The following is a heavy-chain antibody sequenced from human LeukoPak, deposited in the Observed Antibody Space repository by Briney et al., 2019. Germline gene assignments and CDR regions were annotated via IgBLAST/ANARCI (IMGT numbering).Heavy chain of an antibody. CDR1: GFTFSNYW. Sequence: PGGSLRLSCAAAGFTFSNYWMHWVRQAPGKGLVWVAAIKTDGSDMQYADSVKGRFAISRDNAKNTVYLQMNSLRDEDTAVYYCVRDQTVFTILDYWDQGTLVTVSS. CDR3: VRDQTVFTILDY. J-gene: IGHJ4*02. D-gene: IGHD4-17*01. CDR2: IKTDGSDM. V-gene: IGHV3-74*03.